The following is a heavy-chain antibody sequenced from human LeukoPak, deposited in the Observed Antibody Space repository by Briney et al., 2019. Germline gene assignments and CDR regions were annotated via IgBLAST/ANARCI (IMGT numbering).Heavy chain of an antibody. J-gene: IGHJ4*02. CDR1: GYTFTGYY. CDR2: INPNSGGT. CDR3: ARAYYYDSSGYHPNFDY. Sequence: ASVKVSCKASGYTFTGYYMHWVRQAPGQGLEWMGWINPNSGGTNYAQKFQGRVTMTRDTSISTAYMELSRLRSDDTAVYYCARAYYYDSSGYHPNFDYWGQGTLVTVSS. V-gene: IGHV1-2*02. D-gene: IGHD3-22*01.